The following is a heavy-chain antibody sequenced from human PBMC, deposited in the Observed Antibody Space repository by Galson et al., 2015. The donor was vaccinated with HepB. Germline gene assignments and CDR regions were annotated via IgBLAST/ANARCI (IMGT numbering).Heavy chain of an antibody. D-gene: IGHD3-10*01. V-gene: IGHV1-3*01. Sequence: SVKVSCKASGYTFTSYAMHWERQAPGQRLEWMGWINAGNGNTKYSQKFQGRVTITRDTSASTAYMELSSLRSEDTAVYYCARLVVRGVYFDYWGQGTLVTVSS. CDR3: ARLVVRGVYFDY. CDR1: GYTFTSYA. J-gene: IGHJ4*02. CDR2: INAGNGNT.